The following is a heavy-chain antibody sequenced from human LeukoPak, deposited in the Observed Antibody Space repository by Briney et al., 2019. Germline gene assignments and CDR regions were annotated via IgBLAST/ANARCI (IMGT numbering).Heavy chain of an antibody. J-gene: IGHJ4*02. D-gene: IGHD3-3*01. Sequence: SETLSLTCAVSGGSFSGYYWSWIRQSPGEGLEWIGEIKDSGSTHYNSSLKSRVTISADTSMNEFSLKLSSVTAADTAIYYCARRQSVWGFFDYWGQGTLVSVSS. V-gene: IGHV4-34*01. CDR1: GGSFSGYY. CDR3: ARRQSVWGFFDY. CDR2: IKDSGST.